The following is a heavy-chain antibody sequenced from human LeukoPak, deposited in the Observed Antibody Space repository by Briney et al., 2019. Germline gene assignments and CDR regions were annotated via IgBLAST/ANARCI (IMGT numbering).Heavy chain of an antibody. D-gene: IGHD5-24*01. Sequence: SETLSLTCTVSGGSINSNSYYWGWIRQPPGKGLEWIGSIYYSGSTYYKSSLKSRVTISVDTSKNQFFLKLNSVTAADTAVCYCAKGPHKPLQLWFGCFDPWGQGTLVTVSS. CDR3: AKGPHKPLQLWFGCFDP. J-gene: IGHJ5*02. CDR1: GGSINSNSYY. CDR2: IYYSGST. V-gene: IGHV4-39*07.